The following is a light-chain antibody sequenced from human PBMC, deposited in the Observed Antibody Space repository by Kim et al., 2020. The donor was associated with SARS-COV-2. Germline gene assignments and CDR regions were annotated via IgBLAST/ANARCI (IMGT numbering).Light chain of an antibody. CDR3: ASFTIGSTYV. Sequence: QSITIFCTGTNTDIGAYDFVSWYHQNPGSAPTLIIYDVSKRPSGLSDRFSGSKSGYAASLTISGLRTEDESVYYCASFTIGSTYVFGAGTQLTVL. CDR1: NTDIGAYDF. V-gene: IGLV2-14*03. J-gene: IGLJ1*01. CDR2: DVS.